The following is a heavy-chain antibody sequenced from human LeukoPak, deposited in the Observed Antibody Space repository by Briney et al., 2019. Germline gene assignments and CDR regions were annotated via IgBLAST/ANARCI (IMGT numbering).Heavy chain of an antibody. D-gene: IGHD3-22*01. J-gene: IGHJ5*02. CDR2: VYHSGST. CDR1: GGSISSGAYS. V-gene: IGHV4-30-2*01. Sequence: PSQTLSLTCDVSGGSISSGAYSWSWFRQPPGKGLEWIGYVYHSGSTYYNPSLKSRVTMSVDRSKNQFSLKLNSVTAADTAVYYCAAVRIDYYDSSGHYYGNINWFDPWGQGTLVTVSS. CDR3: AAVRIDYYDSSGHYYGNINWFDP.